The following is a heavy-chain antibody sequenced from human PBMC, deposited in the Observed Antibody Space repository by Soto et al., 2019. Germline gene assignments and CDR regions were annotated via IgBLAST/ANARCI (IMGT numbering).Heavy chain of an antibody. D-gene: IGHD6-13*01. J-gene: IGHJ4*02. CDR2: IYSGGIT. CDR3: AAPQLSSIWYYFEY. V-gene: IGHV3-66*01. CDR1: GFTVSSNY. Sequence: EVQLVESGGGLVQPGGSLRLSCAASGFTVSSNYMSWVRQAPGKGLEWVSVIYSGGITYYADSVKGRFTISRDNSKSTVYLQMNSLRDEDTAVYYCAAPQLSSIWYYFEYWGQGTLVTVSS.